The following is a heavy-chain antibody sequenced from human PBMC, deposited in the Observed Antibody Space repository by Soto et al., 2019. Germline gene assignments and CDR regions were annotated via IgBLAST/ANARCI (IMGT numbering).Heavy chain of an antibody. V-gene: IGHV3-23*01. CDR2: ISGSGGST. CDR1: GFTFSSYA. J-gene: IGHJ4*02. D-gene: IGHD1-7*01. Sequence: EVQLLESGGGLVQPGGSPRLSCAASGFTFSSYAMSWVRQAPGKGLEWVSAISGSGGSTYYADSVKGRFTIPRDNSKNTLYLQMNSLRAEDTAVYYCAKDWYNWNSRGAFDYWGQGTLVTVSS. CDR3: AKDWYNWNSRGAFDY.